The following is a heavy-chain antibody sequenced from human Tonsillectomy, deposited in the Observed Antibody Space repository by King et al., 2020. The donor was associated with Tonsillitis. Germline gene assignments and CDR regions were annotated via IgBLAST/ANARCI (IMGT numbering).Heavy chain of an antibody. V-gene: IGHV3-23*04. Sequence: QLVQSGGGLVQPGGSLRLSCAASGFTFSTSAMSWVRQAPGKGLEWVSVISDSGGSTYYADSVKGRFTISSDNSKNTLYLQMNSLRAEDTAVYYCAKDLRVTTHWGQGTLVTVSS. J-gene: IGHJ4*02. CDR2: ISDSGGST. D-gene: IGHD4-17*01. CDR1: GFTFSTSA. CDR3: AKDLRVTTH.